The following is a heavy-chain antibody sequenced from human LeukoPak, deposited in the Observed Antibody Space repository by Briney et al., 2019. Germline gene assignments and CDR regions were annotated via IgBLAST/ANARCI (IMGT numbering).Heavy chain of an antibody. CDR3: ARLLDWRFDY. D-gene: IGHD3-9*01. CDR1: GFTFSSYS. V-gene: IGHV3-21*01. CDR2: ISSSSSYI. J-gene: IGHJ4*02. Sequence: PGGSLRFSCAASGFTFSSYSMNWVRQAPGKGLEWVSSISSSSSYIYYADSVKGRFTISRDNAKNSLYLQMNSLRAEDTAVYYCARLLDWRFDYWGQGTLVTVSS.